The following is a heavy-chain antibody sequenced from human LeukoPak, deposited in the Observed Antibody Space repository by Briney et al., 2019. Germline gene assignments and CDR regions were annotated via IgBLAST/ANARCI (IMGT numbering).Heavy chain of an antibody. D-gene: IGHD3-10*01. CDR2: IYPDDSDT. V-gene: IGHV5-51*01. CDR1: EHSFPNYC. Sequence: GESLKISCKHSEHSFPNYCIGWVRQMPGKGLEWMGIIYPDDSDTRYSPSFQGQVTISADKSISTAYLQWSSLKASDTAMYYCARRNYGSGYYFDYWGQGTLVTVSS. J-gene: IGHJ4*02. CDR3: ARRNYGSGYYFDY.